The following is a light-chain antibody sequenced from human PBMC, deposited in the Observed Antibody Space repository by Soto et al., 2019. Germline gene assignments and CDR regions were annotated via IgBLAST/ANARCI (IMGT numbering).Light chain of an antibody. Sequence: TVLTQSPGTLTLSPGERATLSCRASQSVSGNFLAWYQQKPRQAPRLLIYDASTRATAIPDRFSGSGSGTNFTLTISRLEHEDFVVYYCRQYGRSPPFTFGPGTKMDIK. J-gene: IGKJ3*01. V-gene: IGKV3-20*01. CDR3: RQYGRSPPFT. CDR2: DAS. CDR1: QSVSGNF.